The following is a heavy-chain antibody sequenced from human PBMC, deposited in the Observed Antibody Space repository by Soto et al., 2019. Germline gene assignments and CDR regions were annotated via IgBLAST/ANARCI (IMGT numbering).Heavy chain of an antibody. Sequence: SETLPLSCTVSGGSISSYYWRCIGQPPGKGLGWIGYIYYSGSTNYNPSLKSRVTISVDTSKNQFSLKLSSVTAADTAVYYCERGRIEAPGLSSSAWFDPLVQVTLVTVS. D-gene: IGHD6-13*01. J-gene: IGHJ5*02. CDR2: IYYSGST. CDR3: ERGRIEAPGLSSSAWFDP. V-gene: IGHV4-59*01. CDR1: GGSISSYY.